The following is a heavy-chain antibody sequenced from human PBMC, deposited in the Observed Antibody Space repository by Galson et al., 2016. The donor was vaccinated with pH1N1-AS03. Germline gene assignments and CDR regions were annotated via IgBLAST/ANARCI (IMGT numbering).Heavy chain of an antibody. V-gene: IGHV1-69*13. CDR1: GGAVSGSA. CDR2: IIPIFGTT. D-gene: IGHD3-10*01. Sequence: SVKVSCKASGGAVSGSAISWVRQAPGLGLEWMGGIIPIFGTTNYAQKFQGRVTITSDEPASAAYMELNSLRSEDSAVYYCATGDAVRNLRAGYYYGMDLWGQGTTVTVSS. J-gene: IGHJ6*02. CDR3: ATGDAVRNLRAGYYYGMDL.